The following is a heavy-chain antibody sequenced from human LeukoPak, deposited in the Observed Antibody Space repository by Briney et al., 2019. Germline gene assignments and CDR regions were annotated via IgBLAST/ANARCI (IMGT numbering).Heavy chain of an antibody. Sequence: SETLSLTCSVSGGSISSDYWSWVRQSPGNGLEWIGYIHYSGRAGYNPSLKSRITITVDTSKTQVSLRLNSVTAADTAVYYCATLRGRASAVFGYWGQGTLVTVSS. CDR2: IHYSGRA. CDR1: GGSISSDY. CDR3: ATLRGRASAVFGY. J-gene: IGHJ4*02. D-gene: IGHD1-26*01. V-gene: IGHV4-59*08.